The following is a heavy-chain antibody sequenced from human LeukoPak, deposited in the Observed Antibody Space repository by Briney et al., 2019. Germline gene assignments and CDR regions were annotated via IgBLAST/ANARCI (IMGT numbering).Heavy chain of an antibody. V-gene: IGHV3-23*01. J-gene: IGHJ4*02. CDR2: ISGSGGST. CDR3: AKGNTVTTTPFDY. D-gene: IGHD4-17*01. CDR1: GFTFSSYA. Sequence: GGSLRLSCAASGFTFSSYAMSWVRQAPGKGLEWVSAISGSGGSTYYADFVKGLFTISRDNSKNTLYLQMNSLRAEDTAVYYCAKGNTVTTTPFDYWGQGTLVTVSS.